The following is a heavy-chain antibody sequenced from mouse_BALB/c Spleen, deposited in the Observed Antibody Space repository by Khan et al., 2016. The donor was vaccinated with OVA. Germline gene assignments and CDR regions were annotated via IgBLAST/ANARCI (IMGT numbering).Heavy chain of an antibody. D-gene: IGHD4-1*01. CDR3: ASHLTGSFAY. CDR2: INSDGYYT. J-gene: IGHJ3*01. V-gene: IGHV5-6*01. Sequence: EVQVVESGGDLVKPGGSLRLSCAASGFTFSAYGMSWVRQTPDKRLEWVATINSDGYYTYSPATVKGRFTISRNNAENTLYLQMSSLKSEDTAMYYCASHLTGSFAYWGQGTLVTVSA. CDR1: GFTFSAYG.